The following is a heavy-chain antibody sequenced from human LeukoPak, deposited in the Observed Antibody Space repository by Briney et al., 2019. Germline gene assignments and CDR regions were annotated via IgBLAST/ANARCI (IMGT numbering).Heavy chain of an antibody. V-gene: IGHV1-18*01. CDR3: ATLEVGAKSPRLDY. J-gene: IGHJ4*02. D-gene: IGHD1-26*01. CDR1: GYTFTSYG. CDR2: ISAYNGST. Sequence: ASVKVSCKASGYTFTSYGISWVRQAPGQGLEWMGWISAYNGSTNYAQKLQGRVTMTTDTSTSTAYMELRSLRSDDTAVYYCATLEVGAKSPRLDYWGQGTLVTVSS.